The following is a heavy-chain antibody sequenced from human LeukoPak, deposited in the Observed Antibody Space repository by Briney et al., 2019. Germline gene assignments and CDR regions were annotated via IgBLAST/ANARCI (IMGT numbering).Heavy chain of an antibody. D-gene: IGHD6-13*01. Sequence: QAGGSLRLSCAASGFTFSSYSMNWVRQAPGKGLEWVSYISSSSSTIYYADSVKGRFTISRDNAKNSLYLQMNSPRAEDTAVYYCARLAAAGSDYWGQGTLVTVSS. CDR3: ARLAAAGSDY. CDR1: GFTFSSYS. V-gene: IGHV3-48*01. CDR2: ISSSSSTI. J-gene: IGHJ4*02.